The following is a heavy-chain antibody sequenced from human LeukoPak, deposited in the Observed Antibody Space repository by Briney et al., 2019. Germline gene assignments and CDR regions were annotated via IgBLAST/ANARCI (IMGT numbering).Heavy chain of an antibody. D-gene: IGHD4-23*01. Sequence: GGSLRLSCAASGFTFSSYSMNWVRQAPGKGLEWVSSISPSSNYIYYADSVKGRFTISRDNAKNSLYMQMNSLRAEDTAVYYCARDLRHLVGGTSYWGQGDLVTASS. V-gene: IGHV3-21*01. CDR1: GFTFSSYS. J-gene: IGHJ4*02. CDR3: ARDLRHLVGGTSY. CDR2: ISPSSNYI.